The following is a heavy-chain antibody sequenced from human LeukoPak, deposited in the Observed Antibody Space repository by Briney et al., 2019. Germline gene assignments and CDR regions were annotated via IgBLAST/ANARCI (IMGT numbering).Heavy chain of an antibody. CDR1: GFTFSSYA. V-gene: IGHV3-23*01. Sequence: GGSLRLSCAASGFTFSSYAMSWVRQAPGRGLEWVSAISGSGGSTYYADSVKGRFTISRDNSKNTLYLQMNSLRAEDTAVYYCAKDLYSYGSFGAFDIWGQGTMVTVSS. CDR3: AKDLYSYGSFGAFDI. J-gene: IGHJ3*02. CDR2: ISGSGGST. D-gene: IGHD5-18*01.